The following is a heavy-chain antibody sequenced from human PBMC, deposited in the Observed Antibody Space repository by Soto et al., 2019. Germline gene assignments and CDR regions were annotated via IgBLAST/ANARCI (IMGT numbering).Heavy chain of an antibody. D-gene: IGHD2-15*01. V-gene: IGHV3-48*01. J-gene: IGHJ5*02. CDR3: ARTVVAAEYNWFDP. CDR2: ISSSSSTI. Sequence: EVQLVESGGGLVQPGGSLRLSCAASGFTFSSYSMNWVRQAPGKGLEWVSYISSSSSTIYYADSVKGRFTISRDNAKHSLYLQMNGLRAEDTAVYYCARTVVAAEYNWFDPWGQGTLVTVSS. CDR1: GFTFSSYS.